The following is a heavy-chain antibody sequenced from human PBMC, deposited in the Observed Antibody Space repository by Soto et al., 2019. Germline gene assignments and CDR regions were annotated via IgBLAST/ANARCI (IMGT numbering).Heavy chain of an antibody. D-gene: IGHD6-19*01. J-gene: IGHJ6*02. CDR1: GFTFSSYS. CDR2: ISSSSSYI. Sequence: GGSLRLSCAASGFTFSSYSMNWVRQAPGEGLEWGSSISSSSSYIYYADSVKGRFTISRDNAKNSLYLQMNSLRAEDTAVYYCARDTKGSSGWYEGYYYYGMDVWGQGTTVTVSS. V-gene: IGHV3-21*01. CDR3: ARDTKGSSGWYEGYYYYGMDV.